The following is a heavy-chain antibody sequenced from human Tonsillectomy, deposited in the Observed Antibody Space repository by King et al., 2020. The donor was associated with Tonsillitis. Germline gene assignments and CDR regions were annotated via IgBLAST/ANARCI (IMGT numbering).Heavy chain of an antibody. D-gene: IGHD3-22*01. V-gene: IGHV3-21*01. CDR1: GFTFSSYS. J-gene: IGHJ5*02. CDR3: SRDDYSDVS. CDR2: ISSRCRYI. Sequence: EVQLVESGGGLVKPGGSLRLSCAASGFTFSSYSMNWVRQAPGKGLEWVSSISSRCRYIFYAESVKGRFTISRDNAKNSLYLQMNSLRPEDTAVYFCSRDDYSDVSWGQGTLVTVSS.